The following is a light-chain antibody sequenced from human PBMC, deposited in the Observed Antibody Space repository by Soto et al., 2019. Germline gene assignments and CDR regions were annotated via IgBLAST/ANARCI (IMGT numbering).Light chain of an antibody. CDR3: QSYDGSLSASHVV. Sequence: QSVLTQPPSVSGAPGQRVTISCTGSSSNIGAGYEVHWYQQLPGTAPKLLIYGNNNRPSGVPDRFSGSKSGTSASLAITGLQAEDEADYYCQSYDGSLSASHVVFGGGTKLTVL. V-gene: IGLV1-40*01. CDR1: SSNIGAGYE. J-gene: IGLJ2*01. CDR2: GNN.